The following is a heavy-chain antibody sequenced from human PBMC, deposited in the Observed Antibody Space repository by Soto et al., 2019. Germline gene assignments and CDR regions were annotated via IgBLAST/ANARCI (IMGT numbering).Heavy chain of an antibody. V-gene: IGHV3-9*01. Sequence: GGSLRLSCVASGFTFGDYAMHWVRQAPGKGLEWVAGISWNTDNIGYADSVKGRFTISRDNAGHALYLQMNSLRAEDTAIYYCAKKVNSGPGSQYFDYWGQGTLVTVSS. D-gene: IGHD3-10*01. CDR1: GFTFGDYA. J-gene: IGHJ4*02. CDR2: ISWNTDNI. CDR3: AKKVNSGPGSQYFDY.